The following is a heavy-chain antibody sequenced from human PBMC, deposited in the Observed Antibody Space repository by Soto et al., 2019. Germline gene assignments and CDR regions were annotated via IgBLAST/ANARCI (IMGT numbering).Heavy chain of an antibody. Sequence: QVQLVQSGAEVKKPGASVKVSCKASGYTFTSYGISWVRQAPGQGLEWMGWIIAYNGNTNYAQKLLGRVTMTTDTPTSTAYIELRSVSSDYTGVYSCAVVSHSSLMFFVPWGQGTRVTVSS. V-gene: IGHV1-18*01. CDR2: IIAYNGNT. CDR3: AVVSHSSLMFFVP. D-gene: IGHD2-15*01. CDR1: GYTFTSYG. J-gene: IGHJ5*02.